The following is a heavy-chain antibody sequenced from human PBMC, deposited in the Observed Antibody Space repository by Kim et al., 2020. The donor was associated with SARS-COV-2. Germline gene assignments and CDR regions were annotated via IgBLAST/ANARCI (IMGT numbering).Heavy chain of an antibody. CDR3: ARTDSGYSYGRPVNDAFDI. Sequence: GGSLRLSCAASGFTFSDHYMDWVRQAPGKGLEWVGRTRNKANSYTTEYAASVKGRFTISRDDSKNSLYLQMNSLKTEDTAVYYCARTDSGYSYGRPVNDAFDIWGQGTMVTVSS. V-gene: IGHV3-72*01. J-gene: IGHJ3*02. CDR2: TRNKANSYTT. D-gene: IGHD5-18*01. CDR1: GFTFSDHY.